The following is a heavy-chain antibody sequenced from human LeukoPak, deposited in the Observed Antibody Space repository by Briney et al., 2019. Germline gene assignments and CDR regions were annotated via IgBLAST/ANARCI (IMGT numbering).Heavy chain of an antibody. Sequence: KPSETLSLTCAVYGFSFSGYYWSWIRQPPGKGLEWIGEINHSGSTNYNPSLKSRVTISVDTSKNQFSLKLSSVTAADTAVYYCSISKRITMVRGVILYFDYWGQGTLVTVSS. D-gene: IGHD3-10*01. CDR3: SISKRITMVRGVILYFDY. J-gene: IGHJ4*02. CDR2: INHSGST. CDR1: GFSFSGYY. V-gene: IGHV4-34*01.